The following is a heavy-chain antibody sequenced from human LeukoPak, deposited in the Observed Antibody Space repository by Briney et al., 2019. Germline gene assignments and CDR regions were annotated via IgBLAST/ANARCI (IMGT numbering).Heavy chain of an antibody. Sequence: GRSLRLSCAASGFTFSSYGMHWVRQAPGKGLEWVAVISYDGSNKYYADSVKGRFTISRDNSKNTLYLQMNSLRAEDTAVYYCAKVGDSGWYFDYWGQGTLVTVSS. CDR1: GFTFSSYG. CDR3: AKVGDSGWYFDY. CDR2: ISYDGSNK. V-gene: IGHV3-30*18. J-gene: IGHJ4*02. D-gene: IGHD6-19*01.